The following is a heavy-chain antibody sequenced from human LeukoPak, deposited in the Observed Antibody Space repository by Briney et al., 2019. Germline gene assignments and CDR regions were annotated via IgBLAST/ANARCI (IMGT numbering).Heavy chain of an antibody. CDR1: EFTFSSYW. D-gene: IGHD2-15*01. Sequence: GGSLRLSCAASEFTFSSYWMTWVRQAPGKGLEWVANIKEDGSEKYYVDSVKGRFTISRDNAKNSLYLQMDSLRAEDTAVYYCARGTGCSGGICYSFYDCWGQGTLVTVSS. V-gene: IGHV3-7*01. CDR2: IKEDGSEK. J-gene: IGHJ4*02. CDR3: ARGTGCSGGICYSFYDC.